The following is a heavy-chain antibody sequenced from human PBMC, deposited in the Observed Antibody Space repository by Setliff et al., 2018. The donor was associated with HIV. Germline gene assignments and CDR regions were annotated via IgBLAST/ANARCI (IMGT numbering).Heavy chain of an antibody. CDR3: ARNPRIAVAGTDYYYYMDV. J-gene: IGHJ6*03. V-gene: IGHV1-2*02. D-gene: IGHD6-19*01. Sequence: ASVKVSCKASGYTFTGYYMHWVRQAPGQGLEWMGWINPNSGGTTYAQKFQGRVTMIRDTSISTAYMEVSRLRSEDTAVYYCARNPRIAVAGTDYYYYMDVWGKGTTVTVSS. CDR1: GYTFTGYY. CDR2: INPNSGGT.